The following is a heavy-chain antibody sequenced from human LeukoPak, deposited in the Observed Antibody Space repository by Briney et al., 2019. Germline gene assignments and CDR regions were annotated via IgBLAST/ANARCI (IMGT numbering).Heavy chain of an antibody. V-gene: IGHV3-23*01. D-gene: IGHD3-3*01. J-gene: IGHJ4*02. CDR2: ISGSGGST. Sequence: PGGSLRLSCAASGFTFSSYAMSWVRQAPGKGLEWVSAISGSGGSTYYADSVKGRFTISRDNAKNSLYLQMNSLRAEDTAVYYCARVAIESTYYDFWSGYYTGSYFDYWGQGTLVTVSS. CDR1: GFTFSSYA. CDR3: ARVAIESTYYDFWSGYYTGSYFDY.